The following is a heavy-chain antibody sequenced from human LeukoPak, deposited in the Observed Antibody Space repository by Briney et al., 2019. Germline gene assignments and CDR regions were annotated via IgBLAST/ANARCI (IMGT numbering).Heavy chain of an antibody. D-gene: IGHD1-20*01. Sequence: SETLSLTCVVSGGSISSSKWWSWVRQPPGKGLEWIGEIYHSGSTNYNPSLKSRVTMSVDTSKNQFSLKLSSVTAADTAVYYCARVGGNWNPYYFDYWGQGTLVTVSS. J-gene: IGHJ4*02. CDR3: ARVGGNWNPYYFDY. CDR1: GGSISSSKW. V-gene: IGHV4-4*02. CDR2: IYHSGST.